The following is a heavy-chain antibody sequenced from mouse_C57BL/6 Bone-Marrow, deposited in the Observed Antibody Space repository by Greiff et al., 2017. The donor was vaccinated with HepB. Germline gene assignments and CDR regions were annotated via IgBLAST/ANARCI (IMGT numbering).Heavy chain of an antibody. CDR3: ARRCSSFAY. CDR2: INPGSGGT. D-gene: IGHD1-3*01. Sequence: VQLQQSGAELVRPGTSVKVSCKASGYAFTNYLIEWVKQRPGQGLEWIGVINPGSGGTNYNEKFKGKATLTADKSSSTAYMQLSSLTSEDSAVYFCARRCSSFAYWGQGTLVTVSA. V-gene: IGHV1-54*01. CDR1: GYAFTNYL. J-gene: IGHJ3*01.